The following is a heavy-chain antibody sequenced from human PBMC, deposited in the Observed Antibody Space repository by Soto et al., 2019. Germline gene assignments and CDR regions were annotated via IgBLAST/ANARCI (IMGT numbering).Heavy chain of an antibody. CDR3: ANSIAGAGIAMDY. J-gene: IGHJ4*02. CDR1: GFTFSSYA. D-gene: IGHD6-13*01. CDR2: ISGSGSST. V-gene: IGHV3-23*01. Sequence: TASGFTFSSYAVSWVRQAPAKGLEWVSAISGSGSSTYYADSVKGRFTISRDNSKNTLYLQMNSLRAEDTAVYYCANSIAGAGIAMDYWGQGTLVTVSS.